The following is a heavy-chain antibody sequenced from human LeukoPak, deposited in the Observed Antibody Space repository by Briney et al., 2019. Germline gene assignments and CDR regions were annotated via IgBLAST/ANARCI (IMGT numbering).Heavy chain of an antibody. V-gene: IGHV1-2*02. CDR3: ARGGLSGDADRRKNYFDY. CDR2: INPNSGGT. CDR1: GYSFTGYY. D-gene: IGHD7-27*01. Sequence: ASVKVSCKASGYSFTGYYIHWVRQAPGQGLEWMGWINPNSGGTNYAQKFQGRVTMTRDTSISTAYMELSRLRSDDTAVYYCARGGLSGDADRRKNYFDYWGQGTLVTVSS. J-gene: IGHJ4*02.